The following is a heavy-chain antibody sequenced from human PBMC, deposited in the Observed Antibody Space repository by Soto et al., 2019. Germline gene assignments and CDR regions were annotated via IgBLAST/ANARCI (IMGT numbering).Heavy chain of an antibody. V-gene: IGHV3-66*01. Sequence: EVQLVESGGGLVQPGGSLRLCCAVSGFTVSKKSLSWVRQAPGKGLEWVSVIYTGGSTYYADSVKGRFTISRDNSKNTLYLQMNSLRAEDTAVYYSARDPGFYWGRGTLVTVSS. J-gene: IGHJ4*02. CDR2: IYTGGST. CDR3: ARDPGFY. CDR1: GFTVSKKS.